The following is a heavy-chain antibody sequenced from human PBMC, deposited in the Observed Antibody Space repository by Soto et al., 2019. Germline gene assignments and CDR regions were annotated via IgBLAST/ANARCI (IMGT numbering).Heavy chain of an antibody. Sequence: ASVKVSFKASGYALTSYGITWVRQAPGQGLEWMRCIIAYNGKTKSAQKLQGTVTMTTDTSTSTAYMELRSLRSDDTAVYYCARHSVSSSRSAGMDVWGQGTTVTVSS. J-gene: IGHJ6*02. V-gene: IGHV1-18*01. CDR2: IIAYNGKT. D-gene: IGHD6-13*01. CDR1: GYALTSYG. CDR3: ARHSVSSSRSAGMDV.